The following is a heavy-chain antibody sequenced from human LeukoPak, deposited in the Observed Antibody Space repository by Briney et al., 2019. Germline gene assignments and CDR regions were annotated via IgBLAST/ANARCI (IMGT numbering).Heavy chain of an antibody. D-gene: IGHD1-1*01. CDR1: GFSFSSYA. J-gene: IGHJ4*02. Sequence: GGSLRLSCAASGFSFSSYAMNWVRQAPGKGLEWVSYISRAGHTLYYADSVKGRFTISRDDAENSLFLQMNSLRVEDTAVYYCARIRMEGIDYWGQGTLVTVSS. V-gene: IGHV3-48*03. CDR3: ARIRMEGIDY. CDR2: ISRAGHTL.